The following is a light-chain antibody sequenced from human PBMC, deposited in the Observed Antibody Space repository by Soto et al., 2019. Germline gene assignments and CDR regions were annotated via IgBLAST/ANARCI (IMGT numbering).Light chain of an antibody. J-gene: IGKJ1*01. V-gene: IGKV1-5*03. CDR3: LQYYDYRT. Sequence: DIQLTQSPSTLSASVGDRVTITCRASQTITNLLAWFQQKPGKAPEILIYKASSLQSGVPSRISGSGSGTEFTLTISSLQPDDSATYYCLQYYDYRTFGQGTKVDIK. CDR2: KAS. CDR1: QTITNL.